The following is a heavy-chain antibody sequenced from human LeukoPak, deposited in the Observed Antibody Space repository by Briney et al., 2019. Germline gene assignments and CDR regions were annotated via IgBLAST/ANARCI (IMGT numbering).Heavy chain of an antibody. CDR1: GFTVSSNY. CDR2: IYSGGST. V-gene: IGHV3-53*01. CDR3: ARVVGGHDYYGYFDY. Sequence: PGGSLRLSCAASGFTVSSNYMSWVRQAPGKGLEWVSVIYSGGSTYYADSVKGRFTISRDNSKNTLYLQMNSLRAEDTAVYYCARVVGGHDYYGYFDYWGQGTLVTVSS. J-gene: IGHJ4*02. D-gene: IGHD5-12*01.